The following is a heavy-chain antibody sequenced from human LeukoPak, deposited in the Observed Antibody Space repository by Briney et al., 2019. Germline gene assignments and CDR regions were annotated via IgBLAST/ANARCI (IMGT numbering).Heavy chain of an antibody. D-gene: IGHD6-19*01. Sequence: GGSLRLSCVASGFTFSNYAMSWVRQAPGKGLEWVSAISDDGGATYHADSVKGRFTISRDNSKNTLYLQMNSLRAEDTAVYYCAKMGAVAGRWGWFDPWGQGTLVTVSS. J-gene: IGHJ5*02. CDR1: GFTFSNYA. V-gene: IGHV3-23*01. CDR3: AKMGAVAGRWGWFDP. CDR2: ISDDGGAT.